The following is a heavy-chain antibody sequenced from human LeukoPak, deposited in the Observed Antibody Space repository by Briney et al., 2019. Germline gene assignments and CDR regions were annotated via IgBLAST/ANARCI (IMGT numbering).Heavy chain of an antibody. J-gene: IGHJ4*02. CDR2: ISSSSSYI. V-gene: IGHV3-21*01. CDR1: GFTFDDYG. Sequence: GGSLRLSCAASGFTFDDYGMNWVRQAPGKGLEWVSSISSSSSYIYYADSVKGRFTISRDNAKNSLYLQMNSLRAEDTAVYYCATPGIAVAGSREHWGQGTLVTVSS. CDR3: ATPGIAVAGSREH. D-gene: IGHD6-19*01.